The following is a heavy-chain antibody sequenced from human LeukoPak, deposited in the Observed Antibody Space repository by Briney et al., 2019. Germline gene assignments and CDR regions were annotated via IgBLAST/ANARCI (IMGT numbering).Heavy chain of an antibody. V-gene: IGHV4-38-2*01. Sequence: SETLSLTCAVSGYSISSGYYWGWIRQPPGKGLEWIGTIYHSGTTYYNPSLKSRVTISLDTSKNQFSPNLRSVTAADTAVYYCARFESTSGRGFDSWGQGTLVTVSS. CDR1: GYSISSGYY. CDR3: ARFESTSGRGFDS. CDR2: IYHSGTT. J-gene: IGHJ5*01. D-gene: IGHD2-2*01.